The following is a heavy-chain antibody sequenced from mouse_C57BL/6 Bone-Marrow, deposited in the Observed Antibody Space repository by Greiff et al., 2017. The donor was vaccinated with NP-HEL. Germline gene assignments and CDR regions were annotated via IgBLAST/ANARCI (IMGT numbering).Heavy chain of an antibody. V-gene: IGHV1-69*01. CDR2: IDPSDSYT. CDR3: AKCYYYGSSPFAY. D-gene: IGHD1-1*01. J-gene: IGHJ3*01. Sequence: VQLQQSGAELVMPGASVKLSCKASGYTFTSYWMHWVKQRPGQGLEWIGEIDPSDSYTNYNQKFKGKSTLTVDKSSSTAYMQLSSLTSEDSAVYYCAKCYYYGSSPFAYWGQGTLVTVSA. CDR1: GYTFTSYW.